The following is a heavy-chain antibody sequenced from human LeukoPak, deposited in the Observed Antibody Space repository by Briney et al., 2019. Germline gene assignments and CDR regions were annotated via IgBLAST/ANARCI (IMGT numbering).Heavy chain of an antibody. CDR3: ARIWGVATRFFDC. CDR2: INWNGGST. Sequence: PGGSLRLSCAASGFTFDDYGMSWVRQAPGKGLEWVSDINWNGGSTRYADSVKGRCTISRDNAKNSLYLQMNSLRAEDTAFYYCARIWGVATRFFDCWGQGTLVTVSS. V-gene: IGHV3-20*04. J-gene: IGHJ4*02. D-gene: IGHD5-12*01. CDR1: GFTFDDYG.